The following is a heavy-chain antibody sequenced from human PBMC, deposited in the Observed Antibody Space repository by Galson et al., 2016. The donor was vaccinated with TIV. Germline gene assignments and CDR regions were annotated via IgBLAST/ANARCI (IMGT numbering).Heavy chain of an antibody. D-gene: IGHD1-1*01. J-gene: IGHJ6*02. Sequence: SLRLSCAASGFTFSTYGMHWVRQAPGKGLEWVAVISNAGNNKYYADSVKGRFTISRDSSKNTLYLQMHSLRAEDTAVYYCAKDGATGNYHYYGMDLWGQGTTVTVSS. CDR1: GFTFSTYG. CDR3: AKDGATGNYHYYGMDL. V-gene: IGHV3-30*18. CDR2: ISNAGNNK.